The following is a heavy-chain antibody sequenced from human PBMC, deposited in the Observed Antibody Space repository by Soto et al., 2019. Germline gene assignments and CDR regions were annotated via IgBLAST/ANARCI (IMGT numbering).Heavy chain of an antibody. V-gene: IGHV3-30*18. Sequence: QVQLVESGGGVVQPERSLRLSCAASGFTFSSYGMHWVRQAPGKGLEWVAVISYDGSNKYYADSVKGRFTISRDNSKNTLYLQMNSLRAEDTAVYYCAKDFWSGYYTRLDYWGQGTLVTVSS. J-gene: IGHJ4*02. CDR1: GFTFSSYG. D-gene: IGHD3-3*01. CDR2: ISYDGSNK. CDR3: AKDFWSGYYTRLDY.